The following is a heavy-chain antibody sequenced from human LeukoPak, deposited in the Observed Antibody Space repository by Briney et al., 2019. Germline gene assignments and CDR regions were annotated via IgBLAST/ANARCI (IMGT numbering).Heavy chain of an antibody. J-gene: IGHJ4*02. D-gene: IGHD5-18*01. CDR3: ARGRGLRGALTAMVHSWVLFDY. V-gene: IGHV4-38-2*02. CDR2: IYHSGNT. CDR1: GYSISSGYY. Sequence: PSETLSLTCTVSGYSISSGYYWGWIRQPPGKGLEWIGSIYHSGNTYYNPSLKSRVTISVDTSKNQFSLKLGSVTAADTAVYYCARGRGLRGALTAMVHSWVLFDYWGQGTLVTVSS.